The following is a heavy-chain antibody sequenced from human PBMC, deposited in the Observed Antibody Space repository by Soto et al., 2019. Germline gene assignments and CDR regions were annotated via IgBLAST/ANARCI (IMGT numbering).Heavy chain of an antibody. CDR3: ARHKGYLRTPYKFYYYIAV. Sequence: QVQLQESGPGLVNSSGTLSLTCTVAGASISGYYWSWIRQPPVKGLEWIGYIYSSGTANSNPSLRSPVTISVEKTTNHSSLSLRSVTDADTAMYYCARHKGYLRTPYKFYYYIAVWGKGNRVTVSS. CDR1: GASISGYY. J-gene: IGHJ6*03. CDR2: IYSSGTA. V-gene: IGHV4-59*08. D-gene: IGHD2-15*01.